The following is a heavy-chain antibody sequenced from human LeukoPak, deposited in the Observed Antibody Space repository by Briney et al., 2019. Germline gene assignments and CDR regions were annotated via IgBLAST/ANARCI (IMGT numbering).Heavy chain of an antibody. Sequence: GGSLRLSCAASGFTFSSYAMSWVRQAPGKGLEWVSAISGSGGSTYYADSVKGRFTISRDNSKNTLYLQMNSLRAEDTAVYYCASLGGYYDSSGYDPHDAFDIWGQGTMVTVSS. D-gene: IGHD3-22*01. V-gene: IGHV3-23*01. CDR2: ISGSGGST. CDR3: ASLGGYYDSSGYDPHDAFDI. CDR1: GFTFSSYA. J-gene: IGHJ3*02.